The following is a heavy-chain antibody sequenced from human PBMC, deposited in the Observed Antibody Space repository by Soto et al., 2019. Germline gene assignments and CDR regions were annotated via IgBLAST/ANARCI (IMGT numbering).Heavy chain of an antibody. D-gene: IGHD2-2*02. V-gene: IGHV3-11*01. CDR1: GFTFSDYY. Sequence: GGSLRLSCAASGFTFSDYYMSWIRQAPGKGLEWVSYISSSGNTIYYADSLKGRFTISRDNAKNSLYLQMNSLGAEDTAVYYCARQGDCISTSCYRTFDIWGQGTMVTVAS. J-gene: IGHJ3*02. CDR3: ARQGDCISTSCYRTFDI. CDR2: ISSSGNTI.